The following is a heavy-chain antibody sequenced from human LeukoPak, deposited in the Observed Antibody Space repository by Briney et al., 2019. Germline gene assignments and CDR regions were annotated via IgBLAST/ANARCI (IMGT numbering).Heavy chain of an antibody. V-gene: IGHV3-48*03. CDR2: ISGTVTRGTTI. D-gene: IGHD4-23*01. CDR1: GFIFTNYE. CDR3: ARDPHGGNSGGLDF. J-gene: IGHJ4*02. Sequence: GGSLRLSCTASGFIFTNYEMSWVRQAPGKGLEWVSYISGTVTRGTTIYYADSVKGRFTISRDNAKNSLYLQMNSLRAEDSAVYYCARDPHGGNSGGLDFWGQGTLVTVSS.